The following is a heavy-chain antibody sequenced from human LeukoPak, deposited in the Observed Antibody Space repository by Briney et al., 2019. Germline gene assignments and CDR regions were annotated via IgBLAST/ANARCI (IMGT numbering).Heavy chain of an antibody. J-gene: IGHJ4*02. CDR1: GFTFSSYG. CDR2: IWYDGSNK. V-gene: IGHV3-33*01. D-gene: IGHD3-10*01. CDR3: ARDFSLLGYYFDY. Sequence: PGRSLRLSCAASGFTFSSYGMHWVRQAPGKGLEWVAVIWYDGSNKYHADSVKGRFTISRDNSKNTLYLQMNSLRAEDTAVYYCARDFSLLGYYFDYWGQGTLVTVSS.